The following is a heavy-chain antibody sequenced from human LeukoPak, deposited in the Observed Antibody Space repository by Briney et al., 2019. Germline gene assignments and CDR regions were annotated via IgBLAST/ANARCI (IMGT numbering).Heavy chain of an antibody. CDR2: IIPIFGTA. D-gene: IGHD6-13*01. V-gene: IGHV1-69*13. CDR3: AREAAAGTRGFAFDY. Sequence: ASVKVSCKASGGTFSSYAISWVRQAPGQGLEWMGGIIPIFGTANYAQKFQGRVTITADESTSTAYMELSSLRSEDTAVYYCAREAAAGTRGFAFDYWGQRTLVTVSS. CDR1: GGTFSSYA. J-gene: IGHJ4*02.